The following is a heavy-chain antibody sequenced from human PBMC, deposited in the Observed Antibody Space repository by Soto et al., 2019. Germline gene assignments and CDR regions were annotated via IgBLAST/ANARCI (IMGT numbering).Heavy chain of an antibody. CDR2: INHSGST. CDR3: ARDKITGLFDY. CDR1: GGXISSSSYY. Sequence: PSETLSLTCTVSGGXISSSSYYWTWIRQPPGTGLEWIGEINHSGSTNYNPSLKSRVTISVDTSKNQFSLKLTSVTAADTAVYYCARDKITGLFDYWGQGTLVTVSS. J-gene: IGHJ4*02. V-gene: IGHV4-39*07. D-gene: IGHD2-8*02.